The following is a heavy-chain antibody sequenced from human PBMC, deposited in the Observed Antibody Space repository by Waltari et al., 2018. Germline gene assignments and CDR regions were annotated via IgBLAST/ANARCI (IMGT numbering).Heavy chain of an antibody. CDR3: AALTLGYCSGGSRTGCWFDP. Sequence: QMQLVQSGPEVKKPGTSVKVSCKASGFTFTSSAVQWVRQARGQRIEWIGWIVVGSGNTNYAQKFQERVTITRDMSTSTAYMELSSLRSEDTAVYYCAALTLGYCSGGSRTGCWFDPWGQGTLVTVSS. J-gene: IGHJ5*02. V-gene: IGHV1-58*01. CDR1: GFTFTSSA. D-gene: IGHD2-15*01. CDR2: IVVGSGNT.